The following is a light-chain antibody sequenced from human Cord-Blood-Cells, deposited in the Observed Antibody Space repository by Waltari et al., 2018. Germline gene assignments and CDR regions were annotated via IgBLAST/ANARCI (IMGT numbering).Light chain of an antibody. Sequence: DIQITQSPSSMSASVGDRGPITCRASQSISSYLNWYQQKPGKAPKLLIYAASSLQSGVPSRFSGSGSGTDFTLTISSLQPEDFATYYCQQSYSNPYTFGQGTKLEIK. CDR2: AAS. CDR1: QSISSY. J-gene: IGKJ2*01. CDR3: QQSYSNPYT. V-gene: IGKV1-39*01.